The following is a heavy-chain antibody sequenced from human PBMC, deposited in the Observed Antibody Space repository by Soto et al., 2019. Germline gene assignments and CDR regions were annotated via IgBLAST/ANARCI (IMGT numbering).Heavy chain of an antibody. CDR3: ARSVRVSGGMDV. D-gene: IGHD3-10*01. CDR2: INPNIGGT. Sequence: QVQLVQSGAEVKKPGASVKVSCKASGYTFTGYYMHWVRQAPGQGLEWMGWINPNIGGTNYAQKFQGWVTMTRDTSISTAYMELSRLRSDDTAVYYCARSVRVSGGMDVWGQGTTVTVSS. CDR1: GYTFTGYY. J-gene: IGHJ6*02. V-gene: IGHV1-2*04.